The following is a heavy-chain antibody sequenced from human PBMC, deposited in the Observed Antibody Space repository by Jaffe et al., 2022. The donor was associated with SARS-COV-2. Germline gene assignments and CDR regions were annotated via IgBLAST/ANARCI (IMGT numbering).Heavy chain of an antibody. CDR2: IYNSGST. CDR1: GFSISIGHY. V-gene: IGHV4-38-2*02. D-gene: IGHD6-19*01. CDR3: ARDKGGSGWTFDY. J-gene: IGHJ4*02. Sequence: QVQLQESGPGLVKPSETLSLTCTVSGFSISIGHYWGWIRQSPGKGLEWIGNIYNSGSTYYNPSLKSRVTISVDTSKNQFSLKLSSVTAADTAVYYCARDKGGSGWTFDYWGQGTLVTVSS.